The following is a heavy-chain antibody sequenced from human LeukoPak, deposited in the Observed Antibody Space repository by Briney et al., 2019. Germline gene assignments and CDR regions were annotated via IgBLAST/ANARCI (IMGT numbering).Heavy chain of an antibody. D-gene: IGHD1-26*01. J-gene: IGHJ4*02. CDR3: AKGGMYRPNYFDY. V-gene: IGHV3-30*18. Sequence: GGSLRLSCAASGFTFSSYGMHWVRQAPGKGLEWVAVISYDGSNKYYADSVKGRFTISRDNSKNTLYLQMNSLRAEDTAVYYCAKGGMYRPNYFDYWGQGTLVTVSS. CDR1: GFTFSSYG. CDR2: ISYDGSNK.